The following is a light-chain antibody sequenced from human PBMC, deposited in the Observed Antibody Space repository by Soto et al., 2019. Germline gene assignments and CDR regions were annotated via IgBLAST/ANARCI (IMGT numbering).Light chain of an antibody. CDR2: GAS. J-gene: IGKJ2*01. CDR3: QQYNNWPQT. Sequence: EIVMTQSPATLSVSPGERATLSCRASQSINSDVAWYRQTPGQAPRLLIYGASTRAAGIPARFGGRGSGTEFTLTISSLQSEDFAVYYCQQYNNWPQTFGQGAKLEVK. V-gene: IGKV3-15*01. CDR1: QSINSD.